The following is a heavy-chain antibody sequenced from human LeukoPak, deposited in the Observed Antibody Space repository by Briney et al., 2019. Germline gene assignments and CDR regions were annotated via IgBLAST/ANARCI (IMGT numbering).Heavy chain of an antibody. V-gene: IGHV1-24*01. J-gene: IGHJ4*02. CDR2: FDPEDGET. CDR1: GYTLTELS. D-gene: IGHD2-8*01. Sequence: ASVKVSCKVSGYTLTELSMHWVRQAPGKGLEWMGGFDPEDGETIYAQKFQGRVTMNEDTSTDTAYMELSSLRSEDTAVYYCAQYCTNGVCRYYFDYWGQGTLVTVSS. CDR3: AQYCTNGVCRYYFDY.